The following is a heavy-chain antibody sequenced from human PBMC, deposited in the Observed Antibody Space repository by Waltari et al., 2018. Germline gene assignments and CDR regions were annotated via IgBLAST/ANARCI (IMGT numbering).Heavy chain of an antibody. CDR1: GFSFTSHA. CDR2: INYSGGGT. J-gene: IGHJ4*02. V-gene: IGHV3-23*04. CDR3: AKREYGNTINY. Sequence: EVQLVESGGGLVQPGGSLTLSCAASGFSFTSHAMSWVRQAPGKGREWVSAINYSGGGTHYADSVKGQFTISRDNSKNTLYLQMNSLRAEDTAIYYCAKREYGNTINYWGQGTLVTVSS. D-gene: IGHD6-6*01.